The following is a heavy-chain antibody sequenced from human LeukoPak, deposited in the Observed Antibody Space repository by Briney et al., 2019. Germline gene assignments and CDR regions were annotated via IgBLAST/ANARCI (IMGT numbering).Heavy chain of an antibody. V-gene: IGHV4-61*02. CDR1: GGSISSGSYY. Sequence: SETQSLTCTVSGGSISSGSYYWSWIRQPAGTGLEWIGRIYTSGSTNYNPSLKSRVTISVDTSKNQFSLKLSSVTAADTAVYYCARGQIAVAGIFDYWGQGTLVTVSS. J-gene: IGHJ4*02. D-gene: IGHD6-19*01. CDR2: IYTSGST. CDR3: ARGQIAVAGIFDY.